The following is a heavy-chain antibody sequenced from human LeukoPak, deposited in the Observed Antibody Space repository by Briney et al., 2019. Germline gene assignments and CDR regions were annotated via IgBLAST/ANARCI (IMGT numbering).Heavy chain of an antibody. CDR2: IYPADSDT. J-gene: IGHJ4*02. D-gene: IGHD5-18*01. V-gene: IGHV5-51*01. Sequence: GESLKISCKGSDYKFTNYWIGWVRPMPGKGLEWMGIIYPADSDTRYNPSFQGQVTISADRSFSTAYLQWSSLKASDTAMYYCARLLSHGYGPNRYFDYWGQGTLVTVSS. CDR3: ARLLSHGYGPNRYFDY. CDR1: DYKFTNYW.